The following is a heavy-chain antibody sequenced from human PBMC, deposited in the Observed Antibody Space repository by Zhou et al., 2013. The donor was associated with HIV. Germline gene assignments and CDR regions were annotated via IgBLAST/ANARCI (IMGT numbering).Heavy chain of an antibody. CDR2: INPPTGAT. CDR1: GYTFTDYY. D-gene: IGHD5-18*01. V-gene: IGHV1-2*02. J-gene: IGHJ4*02. Sequence: QVQLVQSGAEVRKPGASVKVSCKTSGYTFTDYYIHWVRQAPGQGLEWMGWINPPTGATIYAQKFQGRVTLARDTSISTAYMELNRLTFDDTAVYYCATAKYSSHLDYWGQGTLLTVSS. CDR3: ATAKYSSHLDY.